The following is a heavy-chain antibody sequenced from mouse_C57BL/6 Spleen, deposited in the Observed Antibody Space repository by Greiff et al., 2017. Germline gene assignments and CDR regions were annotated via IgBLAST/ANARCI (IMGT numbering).Heavy chain of an antibody. CDR3: AREGEWAFDY. V-gene: IGHV1-42*01. CDR2: INPSTGGT. CDR1: GYSFTGYY. Sequence: EVQLQQSGPELVKPGASVKISCKASGYSFTGYYMNWVKQSPEKSLEWIGEINPSTGGTNYNQKFKGKATLTVDKSSSTAYMQLNSLTSEDTAVYYCAREGEWAFDYWGQGTTLTVSS. J-gene: IGHJ2*01.